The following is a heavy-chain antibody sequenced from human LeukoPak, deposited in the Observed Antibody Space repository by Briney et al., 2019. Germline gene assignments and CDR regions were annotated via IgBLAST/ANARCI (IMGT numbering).Heavy chain of an antibody. D-gene: IGHD6-13*01. J-gene: IGHJ4*02. V-gene: IGHV3-23*01. Sequence: GGSLRLSCAASGFTFSSYAMSWVRQAPGRGLEWVSVISGSGGKTYYADFVKGRFTISRDNSKNTLYLQTNSLRAEDTAVYYCAKGPIEAAANGLYFDYWGQGTLVTVSS. CDR3: AKGPIEAAANGLYFDY. CDR2: ISGSGGKT. CDR1: GFTFSSYA.